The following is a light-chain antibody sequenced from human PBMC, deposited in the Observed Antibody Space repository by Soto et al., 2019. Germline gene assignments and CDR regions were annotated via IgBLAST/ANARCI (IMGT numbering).Light chain of an antibody. J-gene: IGKJ1*01. CDR3: QKYNSWPPA. Sequence: EIVLTQSPATLSVSPGERATLYCRASQSVSSNLAWYQQKPGQAPRLLIYGASTRATATPARFSGSRSGTEFTLTISSLQSEDFAVYYCQKYNSWPPAFGQGTKVEIK. CDR2: GAS. V-gene: IGKV3-15*01. CDR1: QSVSSN.